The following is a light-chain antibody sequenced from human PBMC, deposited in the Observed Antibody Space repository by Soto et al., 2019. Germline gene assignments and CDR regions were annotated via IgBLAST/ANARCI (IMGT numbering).Light chain of an antibody. V-gene: IGKV1-39*01. CDR3: QQSYSTPRLT. CDR1: QSISNF. J-gene: IGKJ4*01. CDR2: AAS. Sequence: DIQMTQSPSSLSASVGDRVTITCRANQSISNFLNWYQQKHGKAPKLLIYAASSLQSGVPSRFSGSGSGTDFALTISSLQPEDFATYYCQQSYSTPRLTFGGGTKVDIK.